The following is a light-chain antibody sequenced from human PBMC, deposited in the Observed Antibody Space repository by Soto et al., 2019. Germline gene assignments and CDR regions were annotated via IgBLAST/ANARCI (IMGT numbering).Light chain of an antibody. J-gene: IGKJ1*01. V-gene: IGKV1-39*01. Sequence: IEMTQSASSLSASVGDRVSITCRASQSISFYLNWYQQKPGKAPKLLIYTASNVQSGVPSRISGSGSGTEFTLTITSLQPEDFATYYCQQSYSMPRTFGQGTKVDIK. CDR1: QSISFY. CDR2: TAS. CDR3: QQSYSMPRT.